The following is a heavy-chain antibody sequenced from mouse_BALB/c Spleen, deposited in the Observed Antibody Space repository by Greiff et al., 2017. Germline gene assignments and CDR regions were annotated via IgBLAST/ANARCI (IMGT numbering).Heavy chain of an antibody. J-gene: IGHJ3*01. CDR1: GFTFSDYY. CDR3: ARTYYDYDGFAY. V-gene: IGHV5-4*02. D-gene: IGHD2-4*01. CDR2: ISDGGSYT. Sequence: EVHLVESGGGLVKPGGSLKLSCAASGFTFSDYYMYWVRQTPEKRLEWVATISDGGSYTYYPDSVKGRFTISRDNAKNNLYLQMSSLKSEDTAMYYCARTYYDYDGFAYWGQGTLVTVSA.